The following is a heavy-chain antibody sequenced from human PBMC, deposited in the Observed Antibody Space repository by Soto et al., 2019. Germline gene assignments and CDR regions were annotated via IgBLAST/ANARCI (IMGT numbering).Heavy chain of an antibody. D-gene: IGHD3-10*01. V-gene: IGHV4-30-4*01. CDR1: GGSISSGDYY. CDR2: IYYSGST. CDR3: ARDRYYGSGTYYNFYYGMDV. J-gene: IGHJ6*02. Sequence: SETLSLTCTVSGGSISSGDYYWSWIRQPPGKGLEWIGNIYYSGSTYYSPSLESRVTISLDTSENQFSLKLSSVTAADTAVYFCARDRYYGSGTYYNFYYGMDVWGQGTTVTVPS.